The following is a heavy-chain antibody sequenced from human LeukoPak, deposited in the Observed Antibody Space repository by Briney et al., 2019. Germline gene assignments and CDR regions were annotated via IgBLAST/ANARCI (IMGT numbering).Heavy chain of an antibody. D-gene: IGHD3-10*01. J-gene: IGHJ6*02. V-gene: IGHV1-2*02. CDR2: ISPDSGGT. CDR3: ARRGAGFGEFYYYGIDV. CDR1: GYTFIDYY. Sequence: ASVKVSCKASGYTFIDYYIHWVRQAPGQGLEFLGWISPDSGGTNYPQKFQGRVTLTRDTSISTAYMELSRLTSDDMAVYFCARRGAGFGEFYYYGIDVWGLGTAVTVSS.